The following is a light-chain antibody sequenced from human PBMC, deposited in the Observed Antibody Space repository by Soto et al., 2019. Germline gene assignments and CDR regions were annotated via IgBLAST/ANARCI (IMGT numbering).Light chain of an antibody. CDR3: QRYNNCPLT. CDR2: DTS. CDR1: QGIGDT. J-gene: IGKJ4*01. V-gene: IGKV3-15*01. Sequence: EVVMRQSPATLSVSPGEGATLSCRASQGIGDTLAWYQHKPGQTPRLLIYDTSTRATGVPARFSGSRSGTEFTLPINSLQSDDLAVYYCQRYNNCPLTFGGGTKVESK.